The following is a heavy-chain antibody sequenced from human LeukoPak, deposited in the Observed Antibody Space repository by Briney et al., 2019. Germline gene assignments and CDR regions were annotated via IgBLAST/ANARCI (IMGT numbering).Heavy chain of an antibody. D-gene: IGHD3-10*01. J-gene: IGHJ6*02. Sequence: PGGSLRLSCAASGFTFSSYAMSWVRQAPGKGLEWVSAISGGGGSTYYADSVKGRFTISRDNSKNTLYLQMNSLRAEDTAVYYCAKAIVRGVPGGGYYYYGMDVWGQGTTVTVSS. CDR3: AKAIVRGVPGGGYYYYGMDV. CDR2: ISGGGGST. CDR1: GFTFSSYA. V-gene: IGHV3-23*01.